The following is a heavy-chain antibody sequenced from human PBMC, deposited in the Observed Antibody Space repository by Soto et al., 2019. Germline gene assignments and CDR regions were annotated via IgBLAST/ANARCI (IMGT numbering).Heavy chain of an antibody. CDR3: ARDGGYSYGFFY. V-gene: IGHV1-18*01. CDR1: GYTFTSYG. Sequence: QVQLVQSGAEVKKPGASVEVSCKASGYTFTSYGITWVRQAPGQGLEWMGWISAYNGNTNNAQKLQGRVTMTTDTATSKAYRELRSLRSDDTAVYYCARDGGYSYGFFYWGQGTLVTVYS. CDR2: ISAYNGNT. D-gene: IGHD5-18*01. J-gene: IGHJ4*02.